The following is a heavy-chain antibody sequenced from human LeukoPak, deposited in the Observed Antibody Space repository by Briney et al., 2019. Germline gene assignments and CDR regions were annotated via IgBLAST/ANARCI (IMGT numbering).Heavy chain of an antibody. J-gene: IGHJ4*02. CDR1: GGSISSSNYY. CDR2: INHSGST. Sequence: SETLSLTCTVSGGSISSSNYYWGWIRQPPGKGLEWIGEINHSGSTYYNPSLKSRVTISVDTSKNQFSLKLSSVTAADTAVYYCARLESSWAADYWGQGTLVTVSS. CDR3: ARLESSWAADY. D-gene: IGHD6-13*01. V-gene: IGHV4-39*07.